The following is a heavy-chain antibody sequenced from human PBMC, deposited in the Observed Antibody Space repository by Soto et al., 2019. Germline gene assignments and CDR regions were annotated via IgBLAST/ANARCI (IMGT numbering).Heavy chain of an antibody. J-gene: IGHJ4*02. CDR3: ARDPTPYCGGDCYIFDY. Sequence: ASVKVSCKASGYTFTSYGISWVRQAPGQGLEWMGWISAYNGNTNYAQELQGRVTMTTDTSTSTAYMELRSLRSDDTAVYYCARDPTPYCGGDCYIFDYWGQGTLVTVSS. V-gene: IGHV1-18*04. CDR1: GYTFTSYG. CDR2: ISAYNGNT. D-gene: IGHD2-21*02.